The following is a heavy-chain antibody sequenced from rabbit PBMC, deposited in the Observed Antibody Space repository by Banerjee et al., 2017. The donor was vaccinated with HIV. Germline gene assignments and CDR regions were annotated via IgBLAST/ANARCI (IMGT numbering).Heavy chain of an antibody. CDR1: GFSFSNKAV. Sequence: QEQLVESGGGLVRPEGSLKLSCTASGFSFSNKAVMCWVRQAPGKGLQWIACINAVTGKAVYATWAKGRFTFSKTSSTTVTLQMTSLTAADTATYFCARDAGTGDYIDVYFSLWGQGTLVTVS. D-gene: IGHD8-1*01. V-gene: IGHV1S45*01. CDR2: INAVTGKA. CDR3: ARDAGTGDYIDVYFSL. J-gene: IGHJ4*01.